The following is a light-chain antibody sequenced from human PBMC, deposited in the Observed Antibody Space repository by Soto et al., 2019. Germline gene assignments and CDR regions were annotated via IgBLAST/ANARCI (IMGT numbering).Light chain of an antibody. V-gene: IGKV1-5*03. CDR1: QSISSW. Sequence: DIQMTQSPSTLSASVGDRVTITCRASQSISSWLAWYQQKPGKAPKLLIFKASTLETGVPSRFSGSGSGTEFTLTISSLQPDDFATYYCQQYNSYLWTFGQGTKVDNK. CDR3: QQYNSYLWT. J-gene: IGKJ1*01. CDR2: KAS.